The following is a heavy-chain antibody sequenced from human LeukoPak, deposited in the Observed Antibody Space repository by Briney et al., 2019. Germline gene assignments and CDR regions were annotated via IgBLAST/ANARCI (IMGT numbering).Heavy chain of an antibody. J-gene: IGHJ4*02. CDR1: GFTFSSYG. CDR2: ISYDGSNK. CDR3: ARATPLDY. V-gene: IGHV3-30*03. D-gene: IGHD4-23*01. Sequence: GGSLRLSCAASGFTFSSYGMHWVRQAPGKGLEWVAVISYDGSNKYYADSVKGRFTISRDNSKNTLYLQMNSLRAGDTAVYYCARATPLDYWGQGTLVTVSS.